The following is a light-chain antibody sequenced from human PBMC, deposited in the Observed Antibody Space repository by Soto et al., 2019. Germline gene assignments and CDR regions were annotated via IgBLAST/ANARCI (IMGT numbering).Light chain of an antibody. CDR2: KAS. V-gene: IGKV1-5*03. CDR3: QQYHSYSWT. Sequence: IPVTKSPFTLSASVGDRVTIPCRAGQSISSWLAWYQQKPGKAPKLLIYKASSLESGVPSRFSGSGSGTEFTLTISSLQPDDFAPFYCQQYHSYSWTFGQGTKVDIK. J-gene: IGKJ1*01. CDR1: QSISSW.